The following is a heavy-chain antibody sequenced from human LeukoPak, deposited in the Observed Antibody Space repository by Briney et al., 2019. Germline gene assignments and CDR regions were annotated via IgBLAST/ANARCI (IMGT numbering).Heavy chain of an antibody. Sequence: PSETLSLTCAVYGGSFSGYYWSWIRQPPGKGPEWIGEINHSGSTNYNPSLKSRVTISVDTSKNQFSLKLSSVTAADTAVYYCARGYSGSYGSGYYFDYWGQGTLVTVSS. J-gene: IGHJ4*02. CDR1: GGSFSGYY. D-gene: IGHD1-26*01. CDR3: ARGYSGSYGSGYYFDY. CDR2: INHSGST. V-gene: IGHV4-34*01.